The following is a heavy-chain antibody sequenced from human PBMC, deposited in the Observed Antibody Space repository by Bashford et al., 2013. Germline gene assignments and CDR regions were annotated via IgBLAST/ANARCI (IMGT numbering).Heavy chain of an antibody. Sequence: GSLRLSCAASGFTFVTYEMNWVRQAPGKGLEWVSYITADGTTINYADSVKGRFTLSRDNAKNSLSLQMNSLRAEDTAVYYCATTSGTGWHFDFWGQGTLVTVSS. CDR1: GFTFVTYE. D-gene: IGHD1-7*01. V-gene: IGHV3-48*03. CDR3: ATTSGTGWHFDF. CDR2: ITADGTTI. J-gene: IGHJ4*02.